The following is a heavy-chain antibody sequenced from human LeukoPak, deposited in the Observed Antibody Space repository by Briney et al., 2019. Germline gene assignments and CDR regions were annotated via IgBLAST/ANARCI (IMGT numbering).Heavy chain of an antibody. D-gene: IGHD1-20*01. CDR3: ARGQGLTGDVNFDY. CDR1: GGSISSGGYY. V-gene: IGHV4-30-2*01. CDR2: IYHSGST. J-gene: IGHJ4*02. Sequence: SETLSLTCTVSGGSISSGGYYWSWIRQPPGKGLEWIGYIYHSGSTYYNPSLKSRVTISVDRSKIQFSLKLSSVTAADTAVYYCARGQGLTGDVNFDYWGQGTLVTVSS.